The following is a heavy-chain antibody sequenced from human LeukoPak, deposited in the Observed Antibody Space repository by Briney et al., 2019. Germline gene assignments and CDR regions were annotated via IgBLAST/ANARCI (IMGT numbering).Heavy chain of an antibody. D-gene: IGHD1-26*01. CDR2: IRPDGNNK. CDR3: ARNRSGSSDF. Sequence: PGGSLRLSCAASGFTFSNYGMHWVRQAPGKGLEWVTFIRPDGNNKYYADSVKGRLTISRDNSKNTLYLQMNSLRGEDTAVYYCARNRSGSSDFWGQGTLVTVSS. V-gene: IGHV3-30*02. CDR1: GFTFSNYG. J-gene: IGHJ4*02.